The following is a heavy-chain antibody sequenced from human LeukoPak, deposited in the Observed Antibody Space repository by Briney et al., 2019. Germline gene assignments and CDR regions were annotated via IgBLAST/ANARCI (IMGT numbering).Heavy chain of an antibody. D-gene: IGHD1-1*01. Sequence: PGGSLRLSCTASGFPFIEYSMKWVRQAPGKGVEWISYIGIDSGNTKYADSVRGRFTISADKAKNSLYLQMNSLRVEDTAVYYCARDHNYAFDNWGQGTLVSVAS. J-gene: IGHJ4*02. CDR1: GFPFIEYS. CDR3: ARDHNYAFDN. V-gene: IGHV3-48*01. CDR2: IGIDSGNT.